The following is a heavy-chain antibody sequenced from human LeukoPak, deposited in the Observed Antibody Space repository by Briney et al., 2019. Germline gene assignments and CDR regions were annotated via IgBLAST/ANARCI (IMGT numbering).Heavy chain of an antibody. CDR3: ARANEVVAATSCFDY. D-gene: IGHD1-26*01. CDR2: IIHNFGTG. CDR1: GGTLSSYA. J-gene: IGHJ4*02. V-gene: IGHV1-69*05. Sequence: GFSEKVSYKASGGTLSSYAISWVRQAPAQGREWMGGIIHNFGTGNYDQKVQGRVTMTRDTSKSRVYMELSSLSAEDTAVYYCARANEVVAATSCFDYWGQGTLVTVSS.